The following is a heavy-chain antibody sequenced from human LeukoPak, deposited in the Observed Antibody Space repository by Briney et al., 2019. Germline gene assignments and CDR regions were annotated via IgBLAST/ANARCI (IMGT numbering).Heavy chain of an antibody. CDR1: GGSFSGYY. CDR2: INHSGST. V-gene: IGHV4-34*01. D-gene: IGHD2-2*01. Sequence: SETLSLTCAVYGGSFSGYYWSWIRQPPGKGLEWIGEINHSGSTNYNPSLKSRVTISVDTSKNQFSLKLSSVTAADTAVYYCARAVGYCSSTSCRSGNWFDPWGQGTLVTVSS. CDR3: ARAVGYCSSTSCRSGNWFDP. J-gene: IGHJ5*02.